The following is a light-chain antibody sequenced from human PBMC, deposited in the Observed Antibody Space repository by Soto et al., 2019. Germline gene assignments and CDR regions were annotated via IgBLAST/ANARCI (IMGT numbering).Light chain of an antibody. J-gene: IGKJ4*01. Sequence: DVQMTQSPSSLSASAGDRVIITCQASQDIRNRLNWYQQKPGKAPKLLIYDVSNLATGVPPKFSGGGSGTDFTLTISSLQPEDIATCYCQHYDDLVTFGGGTKVEIK. CDR3: QHYDDLVT. CDR2: DVS. V-gene: IGKV1-33*01. CDR1: QDIRNR.